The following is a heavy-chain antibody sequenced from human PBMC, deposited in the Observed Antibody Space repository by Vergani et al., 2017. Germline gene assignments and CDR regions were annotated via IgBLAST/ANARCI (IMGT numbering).Heavy chain of an antibody. Sequence: QVQLEQSGDEVKKPGSSVTVSCRASGGTFGSHTIRWVRPAPGQGLEWVGRVLPHLDITTLAKHLQGRVIITADKSTDTAYMELISLRPEDTAVYYCARERNYYNITGFGPGGSFDWGPGTLVTVSS. CDR2: VLPHLDIT. CDR3: ARERNYYNITGFGPGGSFD. V-gene: IGHV1-69*08. J-gene: IGHJ4*02. CDR1: GGTFGSHT. D-gene: IGHD3-22*01.